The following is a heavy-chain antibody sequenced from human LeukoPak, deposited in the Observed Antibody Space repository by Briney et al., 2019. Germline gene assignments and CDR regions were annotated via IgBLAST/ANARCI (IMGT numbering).Heavy chain of an antibody. Sequence: PGGSLRLSCAASGFTFSSYGMHWVRQAPGKGLEWVAFIRYDGSNKYYADSVKGRFTISKDNSRNTLYLQMNSLRAEDTAVYYCAKAATDKNSSSARVDYYYYMDVWGKGTTVTVSS. CDR1: GFTFSSYG. CDR3: AKAATDKNSSSARVDYYYYMDV. CDR2: IRYDGSNK. D-gene: IGHD6-6*01. V-gene: IGHV3-30*02. J-gene: IGHJ6*03.